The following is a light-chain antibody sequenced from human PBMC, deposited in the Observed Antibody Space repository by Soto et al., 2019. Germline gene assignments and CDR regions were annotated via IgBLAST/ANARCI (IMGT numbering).Light chain of an antibody. CDR1: RSVSSN. CDR3: QKYNSAPIT. V-gene: IGKV3-15*01. J-gene: IGKJ5*01. Sequence: IVITQSAATLSVSPGERATLSCMASRSVSSNLAWYQQKPGQAPRLLIYGASTRATGIPARFSGSGSGTEFTLTISSLQPEDVATYYCQKYNSAPITFGQGTRLEIK. CDR2: GAS.